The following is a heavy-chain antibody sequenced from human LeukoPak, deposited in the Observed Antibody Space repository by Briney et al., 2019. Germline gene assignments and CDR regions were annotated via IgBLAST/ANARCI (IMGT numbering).Heavy chain of an antibody. CDR3: ARDSAYAFDY. CDR2: IGGTSPTI. V-gene: IGHV3-48*02. J-gene: IGHJ4*02. Sequence: GGSLRLSCAASGFTFSNYSMNWVRQAPGKGLEWISYIGGTSPTISYADSVKGRFTISRDNAKSSLYLQMNSLTDEDTAVYYCARDSAYAFDYWGQGTLVTVSS. D-gene: IGHD2-2*01. CDR1: GFTFSNYS.